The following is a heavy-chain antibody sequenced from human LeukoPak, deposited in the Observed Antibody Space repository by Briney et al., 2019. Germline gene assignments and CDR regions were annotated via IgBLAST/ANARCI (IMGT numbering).Heavy chain of an antibody. V-gene: IGHV1-58*01. D-gene: IGHD6-13*01. CDR1: GFTFSNSA. CDR3: AADDQQQLG. J-gene: IGHJ4*02. CDR2: IVIGSGDT. Sequence: GTSVRVSCKASGFTFSNSAVQWVRQARGQRLEWIGWIVIGSGDTKYAQSFQKRVTISRDMSTSTAYMELISLRSDDTAVYYCAADDQQQLGWGQGTLVTVSS.